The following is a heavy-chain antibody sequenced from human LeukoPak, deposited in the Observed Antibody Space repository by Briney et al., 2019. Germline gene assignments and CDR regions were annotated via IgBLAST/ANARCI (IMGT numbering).Heavy chain of an antibody. CDR1: GGTFSSYT. V-gene: IGHV1-69*05. D-gene: IGHD6-13*01. CDR2: IIPNFGTP. Sequence: GASVKVSCKASGGTFSSYTISWVRQAPGQGLEWMGGIIPNFGTPNYAQKFQGRVTITTDTSTSTAYMELRSLRSDDTAVYYCARKGRPGIAAAGSYDYWGQGTLVTVSS. CDR3: ARKGRPGIAAAGSYDY. J-gene: IGHJ4*02.